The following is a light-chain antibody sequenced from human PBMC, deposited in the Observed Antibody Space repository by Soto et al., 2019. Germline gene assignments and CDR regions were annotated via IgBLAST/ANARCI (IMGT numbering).Light chain of an antibody. CDR2: AAS. CDR1: QGIVSW. J-gene: IGKJ5*01. Sequence: DVQMTQSPSSVSASVGDRVTITCRASQGIVSWLAWYQQKPGKAPKLLIYAASSLETGVPSRFSGSGSGTEFTLTISSLQSEDFAVFYCQQYNQWPITFGQGTRLEIK. V-gene: IGKV1-12*01. CDR3: QQYNQWPIT.